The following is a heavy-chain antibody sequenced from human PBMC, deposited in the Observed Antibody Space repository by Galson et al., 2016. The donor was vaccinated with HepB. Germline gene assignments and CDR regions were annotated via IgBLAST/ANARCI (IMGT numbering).Heavy chain of an antibody. CDR3: VEQRKGAPYGMDV. CDR1: GDSVSSNSAA. J-gene: IGHJ6*02. D-gene: IGHD1/OR15-1a*01. CDR2: TYYRSKRYN. Sequence: CAIFGDSVSSNSAAWNWIRQSPSRGLEWLGRTYYRSKRYNDYAVSVKSRIIVNPDTSKNQFSLQLNSVTPEDTAVYYCVEQRKGAPYGMDVWGQGTTVTVSS. V-gene: IGHV6-1*01.